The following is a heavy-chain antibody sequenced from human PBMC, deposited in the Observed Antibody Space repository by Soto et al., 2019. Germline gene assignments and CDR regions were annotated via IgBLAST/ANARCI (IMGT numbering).Heavy chain of an antibody. J-gene: IGHJ4*02. Sequence: PSETLSLTCTVSGGSISSGDYYWSWIRQPPGKGLEWIGYIYYSGSTYYNPSLKSRVTISVDTSKNQFSLKLSSVTAADTAVYYCARDRKDGYNYYFDYWGQGTLVTVSS. V-gene: IGHV4-30-4*01. CDR1: GGSISSGDYY. D-gene: IGHD5-12*01. CDR3: ARDRKDGYNYYFDY. CDR2: IYYSGST.